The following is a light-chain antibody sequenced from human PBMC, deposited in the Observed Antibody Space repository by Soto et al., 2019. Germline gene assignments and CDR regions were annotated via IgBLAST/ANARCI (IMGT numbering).Light chain of an antibody. CDR3: SSYADSNSLV. J-gene: IGLJ2*01. CDR1: SSDVGGYNY. Sequence: QSALTQPPSASGSPGQSVTISCTGTSSDVGGYNYVSWYQQHPGKAPKLMIYEVSKRPSGVPDRFSGSKSDNTASLTVSGLQAEDEAEYYCSSYADSNSLVFGGGTKLTVL. V-gene: IGLV2-8*01. CDR2: EVS.